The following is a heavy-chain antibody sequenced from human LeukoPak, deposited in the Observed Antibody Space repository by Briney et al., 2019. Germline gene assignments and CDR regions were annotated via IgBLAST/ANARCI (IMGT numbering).Heavy chain of an antibody. CDR2: ISWDRGTT. CDR3: ARADFMVREINWFDP. J-gene: IGHJ5*02. V-gene: IGHV3-9*01. D-gene: IGHD3-10*01. Sequence: PGGSLRLSCEASGFTFNNYAMHWVRQAPGKGLEWVSGISWDRGTTGYGDSVKGRFTISRDNAKNSLYLQMNSLRAEDTAVYYWARADFMVREINWFDPWGQGTLVTVSS. CDR1: GFTFNNYA.